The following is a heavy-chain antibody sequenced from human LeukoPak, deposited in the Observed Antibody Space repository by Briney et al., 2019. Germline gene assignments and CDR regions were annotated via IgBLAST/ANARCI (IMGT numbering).Heavy chain of an antibody. J-gene: IGHJ5*02. CDR2: IYYTGST. V-gene: IGHV4-59*01. CDR1: GGSISNYY. CDR3: ARSHWGPYGSRIANWFDP. Sequence: SETLSLTCTVSGGSISNYYWNWIRQPPGKGLEWIGYIYYTGSTNYNPSLKSRVTMSVDTSKNQFSLNLRSVTPEDTAVYYCARSHWGPYGSRIANWFDPWGQGTLVTVSS. D-gene: IGHD6-13*01.